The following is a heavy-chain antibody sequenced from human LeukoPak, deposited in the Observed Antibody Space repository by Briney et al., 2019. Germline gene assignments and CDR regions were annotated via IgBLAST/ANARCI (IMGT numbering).Heavy chain of an antibody. CDR2: INPNSGNT. CDR3: ARGVGTYYYYYMDV. Sequence: ASVKVSCKASGYTFTGYYMHWVRQAPGQGLEWMGWINPNSGNTGYAQKFQGRVTMTRNTSISTAYMELSSLRSEDTAVYYCARGVGTYYYYYMDVWGKGTTVTISS. CDR1: GYTFTGYY. J-gene: IGHJ6*03. D-gene: IGHD1-26*01. V-gene: IGHV1-8*02.